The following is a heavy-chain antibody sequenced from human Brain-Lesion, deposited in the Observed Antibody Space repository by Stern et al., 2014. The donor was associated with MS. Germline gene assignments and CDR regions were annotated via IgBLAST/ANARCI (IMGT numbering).Heavy chain of an antibody. V-gene: IGHV4-61*02. CDR1: GGSISSGGYY. CDR2: IFNSGSP. CDR3: ARGRVVPGFQYYATDV. D-gene: IGHD2-2*01. Sequence: QVQLVQSGPGLVKPSQTLSLSCTVSGGSISSGGYYWSWIRQPAGKGLEWIGRIFNSGSPSYTPPLKSRVTISIDPSKTQFSLRLNSMTAADTAVYYCARGRVVPGFQYYATDVWGQGTTVIVSS. J-gene: IGHJ6*02.